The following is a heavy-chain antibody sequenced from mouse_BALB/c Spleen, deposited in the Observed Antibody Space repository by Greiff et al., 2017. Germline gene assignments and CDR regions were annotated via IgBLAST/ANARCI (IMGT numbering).Heavy chain of an antibody. CDR2: IYPGSGST. CDR1: GYTFTSYW. J-gene: IGHJ3*01. CDR3: TRGGTDGWFAD. Sequence: LQQPGSELVRPGASVKLSCKASGYTFTSYWMHWVKQRPGQGLEWIGNIYPGSGSTNYDEKFKSKATLTVDTSSSTAYMQLSSLTSEDSAVYYCTRGGTDGWFADWGQGTLVTVSA. V-gene: IGHV1S22*01.